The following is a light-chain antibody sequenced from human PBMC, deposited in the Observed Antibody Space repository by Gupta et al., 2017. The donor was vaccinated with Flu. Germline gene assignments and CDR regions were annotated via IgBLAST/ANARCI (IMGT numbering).Light chain of an antibody. CDR2: NNS. CDR3: QSYDSSLSNVV. V-gene: IGLV1-40*01. J-gene: IGLJ2*01. CDR1: SSNIGAGYD. Sequence: QSVLTPSPSVSAAPGQRVTISCTGSSSNIGAGYDVHWYQLLPGTAPKLLIYNNSNRPSGVPDRFSGSKSGTSASLAITGLQAEDEADYYCQSYDSSLSNVVFGGGTKLTVL.